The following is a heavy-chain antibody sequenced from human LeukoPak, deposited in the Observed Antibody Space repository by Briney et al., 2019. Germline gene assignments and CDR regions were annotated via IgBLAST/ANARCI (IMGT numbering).Heavy chain of an antibody. CDR2: ISWNSGSI. V-gene: IGHV3-9*01. D-gene: IGHD4-23*01. CDR1: GFTFEDDA. J-gene: IGHJ4*02. CDR3: AKDRYGGSYFDY. Sequence: GGSLRLSCAASGFTFEDDAMHWVRQAPGKGLEWVSGISWNSGSIGYADSVKGRFTISRDNAKNSLYLQMNSLRAEDTALYYCAKDRYGGSYFDYWGQGTLVTVSS.